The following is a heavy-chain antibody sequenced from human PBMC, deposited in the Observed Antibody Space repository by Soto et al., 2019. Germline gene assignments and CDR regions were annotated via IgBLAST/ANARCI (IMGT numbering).Heavy chain of an antibody. Sequence: EVQLVESGGGLVQPGGSLRLSCAISGFTFSTYWMAWARQAPGKGLEWVANIKPDGSDKYYVDSVKGRFTISRDNAKNSLYLQMNSLRAEDTAVYYCARECRLLGAFDIWGQGTLVTVSS. V-gene: IGHV3-7*01. J-gene: IGHJ3*02. CDR3: ARECRLLGAFDI. CDR1: GFTFSTYW. CDR2: IKPDGSDK. D-gene: IGHD2-15*01.